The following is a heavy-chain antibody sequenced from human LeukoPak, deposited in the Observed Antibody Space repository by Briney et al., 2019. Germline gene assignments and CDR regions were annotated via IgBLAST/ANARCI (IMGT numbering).Heavy chain of an antibody. CDR1: GGTFSSYA. D-gene: IGHD3-10*01. Sequence: GSSVKVSCKASGGTFSSYAISWVRQAPGQGLEWMGRIIPIFGTANYAQKFQGRVSITTDESPSTAYMELSSLRSEDTAVYYCARGDLYYYGSGSFEGGFDYWGQGTLVTVSS. CDR3: ARGDLYYYGSGSFEGGFDY. CDR2: IIPIFGTA. J-gene: IGHJ4*02. V-gene: IGHV1-69*05.